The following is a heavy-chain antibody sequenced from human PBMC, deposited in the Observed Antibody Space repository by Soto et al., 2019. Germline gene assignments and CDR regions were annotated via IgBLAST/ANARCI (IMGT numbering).Heavy chain of an antibody. CDR2: ISAYNGNT. V-gene: IGHV1-18*01. Sequence: QVQLVQSGAAVKKPGASVKVSCKASGYTFTSYGFSWVRQAPGQGLEWMGWISAYNGNTNYAQKLQGRVTMTTDTATSTAYMALRRRRSDDTAVYYCASYHLNSYYYGMDVWGQGTTVTVSS. J-gene: IGHJ6*02. CDR3: ASYHLNSYYYGMDV. CDR1: GYTFTSYG.